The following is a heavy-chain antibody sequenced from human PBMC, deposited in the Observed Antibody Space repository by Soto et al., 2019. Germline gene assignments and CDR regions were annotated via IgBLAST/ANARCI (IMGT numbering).Heavy chain of an antibody. CDR3: ARGPTSDKVDY. J-gene: IGHJ4*02. Sequence: QVQLQESGPGLVKPSQTLSLTCTVSGGSINSADYYWSWIRQPPGEGLEWIGHIYDSGKTYTNPSLQSQVTMSVDTSKTQFSLRLTSVTAADTAVYYCARGPTSDKVDYWGQGPLVTVSS. CDR1: GGSINSADYY. V-gene: IGHV4-30-4*01. CDR2: IYDSGKT.